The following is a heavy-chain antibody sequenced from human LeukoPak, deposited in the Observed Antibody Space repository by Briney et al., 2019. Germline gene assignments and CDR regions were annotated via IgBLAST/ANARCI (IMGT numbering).Heavy chain of an antibody. CDR2: IYHSGST. J-gene: IGHJ6*03. D-gene: IGHD2-8*01. CDR3: AREAGLIYFYYIDV. V-gene: IGHV4-38-2*02. CDR1: GYSISSGHD. Sequence: SETLSLTCTVSGYSISSGHDWGWIRQPPGKGLEWIGKIYHSGSTYYNPSLKTRVTISVDTSKNQFSLKLTSVTAADTAVYYCAREAGLIYFYYIDVWGKGTTVTVSS.